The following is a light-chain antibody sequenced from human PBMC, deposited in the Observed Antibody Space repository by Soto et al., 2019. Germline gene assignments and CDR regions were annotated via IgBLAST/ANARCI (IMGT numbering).Light chain of an antibody. Sequence: DIQMTQSPSTLSASVGDRVTITCRASQIIGSSLAWYQQKPGKAPKLLIYDASTLQSGVPSRFSGSESGTEFTLTISSLQPDDSATSYCQQYYSYPYTFGQGTKLEIK. J-gene: IGKJ2*01. CDR1: QIIGSS. CDR3: QQYYSYPYT. CDR2: DAS. V-gene: IGKV1-5*01.